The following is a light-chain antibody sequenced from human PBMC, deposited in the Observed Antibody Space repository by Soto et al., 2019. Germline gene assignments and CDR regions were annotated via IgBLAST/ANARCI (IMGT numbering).Light chain of an antibody. CDR1: QILATDY. CDR3: QLYGTSRT. Sequence: ETVLTQSPGTLSLSPGERATLSCRASQILATDYLAWYQQKPGQAPRLLIYAVSSKATDIPDRFSGSGSGTDFTLTISRLEQEDFAMYYCQLYGTSRTFGQGTKVEI. J-gene: IGKJ1*01. CDR2: AVS. V-gene: IGKV3-20*01.